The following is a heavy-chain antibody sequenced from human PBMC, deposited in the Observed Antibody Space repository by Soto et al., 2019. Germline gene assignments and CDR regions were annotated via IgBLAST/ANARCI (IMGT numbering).Heavy chain of an antibody. V-gene: IGHV4-34*01. CDR2: VNHSGST. Sequence: SETLSLTCAVYGGSFSGYYWSWIRQPPGKGLEWIGEVNHSGSTNYNPSLKSRVTISVDTSKNQFSLKLSSVTAADTAVYYCARGWSGLVIIRFDPWGQGTLVPVSS. CDR3: ARGWSGLVIIRFDP. D-gene: IGHD3-9*01. J-gene: IGHJ5*02. CDR1: GGSFSGYY.